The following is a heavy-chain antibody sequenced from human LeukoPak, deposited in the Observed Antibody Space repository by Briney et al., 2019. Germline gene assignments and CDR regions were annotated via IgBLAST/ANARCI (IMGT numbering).Heavy chain of an antibody. J-gene: IGHJ4*02. CDR1: GYTLTELS. Sequence: ASVKVSCKVSGYTLTELSMHWVRQAPGKGLEWMGGFDPEDGETIYAQKFQGRVTMAEDTSTDTAYMELSSLRSEDTAGYYCRTFLAYYYDSSGYYYHYWGQGTLVTVSS. CDR3: RTFLAYYYDSSGYYYHY. D-gene: IGHD3-22*01. CDR2: FDPEDGET. V-gene: IGHV1-24*01.